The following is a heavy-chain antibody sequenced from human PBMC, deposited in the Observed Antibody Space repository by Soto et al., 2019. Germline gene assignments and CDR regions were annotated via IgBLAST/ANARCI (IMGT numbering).Heavy chain of an antibody. CDR2: ISGSGGST. V-gene: IGHV3-23*01. CDR1: GFTFSSYA. CDR3: AKDKDYDILTGYSADAFDI. Sequence: EVQLLESGGGLVQPGGSLRLSCAASGFTFSSYAMSWVRQAPGKGLEWVSAISGSGGSTYYADSVKGRFTISRDNSKNTLYLQMNRLRAEDTAVYYCAKDKDYDILTGYSADAFDIWGQGTMVTVSS. D-gene: IGHD3-9*01. J-gene: IGHJ3*02.